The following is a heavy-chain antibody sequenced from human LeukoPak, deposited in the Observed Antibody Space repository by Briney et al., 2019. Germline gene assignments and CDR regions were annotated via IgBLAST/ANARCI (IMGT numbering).Heavy chain of an antibody. Sequence: LSLSCTVSGGSISSYYWSWIRQPPGKGLEWIGYIYTSGSTNYNPSLKSRVTISVDTSKNHSSLKLSSVTAADTAVYYCARLARGAVYYYYYMDVWGKGTTVTVSS. D-gene: IGHD6-6*01. CDR3: ARLARGAVYYYYYMDV. V-gene: IGHV4-4*09. CDR1: GGSISSYY. CDR2: IYTSGST. J-gene: IGHJ6*03.